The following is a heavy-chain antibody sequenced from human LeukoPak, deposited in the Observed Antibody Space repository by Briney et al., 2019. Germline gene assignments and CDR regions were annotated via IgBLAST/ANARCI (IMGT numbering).Heavy chain of an antibody. CDR3: AREGIAAAGPIDY. Sequence: PGGSLRLSCAASGFAFSSYSMNWVRQAPGKGLEWVSSISSSSSYIYYADSVKGRFTISRDNAKNSLYLQMNSLRAEDTAVYYCAREGIAAAGPIDYWGQGTMVTVSS. V-gene: IGHV3-21*04. D-gene: IGHD6-13*01. CDR1: GFAFSSYS. J-gene: IGHJ4*02. CDR2: ISSSSSYI.